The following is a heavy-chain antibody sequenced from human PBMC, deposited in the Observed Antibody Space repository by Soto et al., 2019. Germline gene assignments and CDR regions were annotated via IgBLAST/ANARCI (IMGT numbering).Heavy chain of an antibody. CDR2: INHSGST. J-gene: IGHJ4*02. CDR1: GGSFSGYY. Sequence: QVQLQQWGAGLLKPSETLSLTCAVYGGSFSGYYWSWIRQPPGKGLEWIGEINHSGSTNYNPSLKSRVTISVDTSKNQFSLKLSSVTAADTAVYYCAREEGGYDSSGRHSTPIYFDYWGQGTLVTVSS. D-gene: IGHD3-22*01. V-gene: IGHV4-34*01. CDR3: AREEGGYDSSGRHSTPIYFDY.